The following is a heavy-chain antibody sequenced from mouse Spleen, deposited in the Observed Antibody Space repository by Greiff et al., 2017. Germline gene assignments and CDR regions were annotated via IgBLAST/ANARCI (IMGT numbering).Heavy chain of an antibody. Sequence: ESGPGLVKPSQSLSLTCSVTGYSITSGYYWNWIRQFPGNKLEWMGYISYDGSNNYNPSLKNRISITRDTSKNQFFLKLNSVTTEDTATYYCARDKLPAYWGQGTLVTVSA. D-gene: IGHD2-1*01. CDR3: ARDKLPAY. J-gene: IGHJ3*01. V-gene: IGHV3-6*01. CDR1: GYSITSGYY. CDR2: ISYDGSN.